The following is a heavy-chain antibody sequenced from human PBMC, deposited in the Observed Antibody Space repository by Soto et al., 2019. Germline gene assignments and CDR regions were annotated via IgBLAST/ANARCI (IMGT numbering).Heavy chain of an antibody. CDR3: ARAPALQDGYFGLDV. Sequence: QVQLQQWGAGLLKPSETLSLTCAVYGGSFSNYSWNWIRQSPGKGLEWIGEINHNGGTDYIPSLKNRITISIDTSKNQFSLRLRSVTAADTAVYYCARAPALQDGYFGLDVW. CDR1: GGSFSNYS. J-gene: IGHJ6*01. CDR2: INHNGGT. V-gene: IGHV4-34*01.